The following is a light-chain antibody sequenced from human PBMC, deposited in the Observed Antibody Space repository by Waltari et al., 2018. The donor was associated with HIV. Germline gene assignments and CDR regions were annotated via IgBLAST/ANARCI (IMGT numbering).Light chain of an antibody. V-gene: IGLV2-23*02. CDR3: CSYAGSGTWV. CDR2: EVT. Sequence: QSALTPPASVSGSPGQSITISCAGASNDVVYYNLVSWYQQHPGKAPKLMIYEVTKRPSGDSHRFSGAKSGNMASLTISGLQGEDEADYYCCSYAGSGTWVFGGGTKVTVL. J-gene: IGLJ3*02. CDR1: SNDVVYYNL.